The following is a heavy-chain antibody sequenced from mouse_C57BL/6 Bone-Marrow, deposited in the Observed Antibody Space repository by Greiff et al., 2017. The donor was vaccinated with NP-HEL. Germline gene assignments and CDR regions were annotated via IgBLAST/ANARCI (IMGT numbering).Heavy chain of an antibody. Sequence: QVQLQQSGPELVKPGASVKISCKASGYAFSSSWMNWVKQRPGKGLEWIGQIYPGDGDTNYNGKFKGKATLTADKSSSTAYMQLSSLTSEDSAVYFCARGDYYGSSSWGQGTTLTVSS. CDR2: IYPGDGDT. J-gene: IGHJ2*01. D-gene: IGHD1-1*01. CDR3: ARGDYYGSSS. CDR1: GYAFSSSW. V-gene: IGHV1-82*01.